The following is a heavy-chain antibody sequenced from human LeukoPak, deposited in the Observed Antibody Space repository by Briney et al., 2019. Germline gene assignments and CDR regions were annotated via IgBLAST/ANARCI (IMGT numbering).Heavy chain of an antibody. CDR3: AKRLSSSGYPAYFDY. Sequence: GGSLRLSCAASGFTFSDYYMNWIRQAPGKGLEWVSAISGSGGSTYYADSVKGRFTISRDNSKNTLYLQMNSLRAEDTAVYYCAKRLSSSGYPAYFDYWGQGTLVTVSS. D-gene: IGHD3-22*01. CDR1: GFTFSDYY. J-gene: IGHJ4*02. V-gene: IGHV3-23*01. CDR2: ISGSGGST.